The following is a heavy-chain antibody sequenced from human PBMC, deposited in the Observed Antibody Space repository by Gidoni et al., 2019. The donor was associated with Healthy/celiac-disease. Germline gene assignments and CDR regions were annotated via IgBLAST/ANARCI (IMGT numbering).Heavy chain of an antibody. Sequence: EVQLVESGGGLVKPGGYLRLSCAPSGFTFRRYSMNWVRQASGKGLEWVSAISSRSRYIYYSDSVKGRVTIASDNAMNSLYLQMNSLRAEDRAVYYCAREKRTVTTMIELDYWGQGTLVTVSS. CDR2: ISSRSRYI. V-gene: IGHV3-21*01. J-gene: IGHJ4*02. CDR3: AREKRTVTTMIELDY. CDR1: GFTFRRYS. D-gene: IGHD4-17*01.